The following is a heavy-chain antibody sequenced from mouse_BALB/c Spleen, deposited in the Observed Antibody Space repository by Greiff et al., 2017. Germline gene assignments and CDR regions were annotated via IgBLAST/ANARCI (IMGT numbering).Heavy chain of an antibody. Sequence: VKLQESGPGLVAPSQSLSITCTVSGFSLTSYGVHWVRQPPGKGLEWLGVIWAGGSTNYNSGLMSRLSISKDNSKSQVFLKMNSLQTDDTAMYYCARVYYGNYGYAMDYWGQGTSVTVSS. CDR1: GFSLTSYG. V-gene: IGHV2-9*02. D-gene: IGHD2-1*01. J-gene: IGHJ4*01. CDR2: IWAGGST. CDR3: ARVYYGNYGYAMDY.